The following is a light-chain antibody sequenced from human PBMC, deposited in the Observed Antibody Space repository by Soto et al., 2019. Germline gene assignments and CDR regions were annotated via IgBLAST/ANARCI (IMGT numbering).Light chain of an antibody. Sequence: ETVLTQSPGTLSLSPGERATLSCRASQTIRSNYLAWYRQTPGQAPRLLIYGASNRATGIADSYGGSGSGKDFTLIISRLETEDFALYYCQQYGSSPWTFGQGTKGEIK. CDR3: QQYGSSPWT. CDR2: GAS. V-gene: IGKV3-20*01. CDR1: QTIRSNY. J-gene: IGKJ1*01.